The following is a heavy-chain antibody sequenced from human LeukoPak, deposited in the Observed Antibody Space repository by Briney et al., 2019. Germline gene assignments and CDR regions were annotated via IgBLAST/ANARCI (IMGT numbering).Heavy chain of an antibody. V-gene: IGHV1-69*04. J-gene: IGHJ4*02. CDR3: ATPSTFSGWPPFDF. D-gene: IGHD6-19*01. CDR1: GGTFSSYA. Sequence: EASVKVSCKPSGGTFSSYAIGWVGRAPGQRVAWMGRIIPILGIANYAQKFQGRVTITADNSTSTAYMELSRLRSEDTVVYYCATPSTFSGWPPFDFWGQGTLVTVSS. CDR2: IIPILGIA.